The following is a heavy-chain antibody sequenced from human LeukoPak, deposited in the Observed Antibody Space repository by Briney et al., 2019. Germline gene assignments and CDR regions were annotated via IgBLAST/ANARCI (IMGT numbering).Heavy chain of an antibody. CDR1: GGSISSSNSY. CDR3: ARHCRSTVTYYYYYYMDV. V-gene: IGHV4-39*01. J-gene: IGHJ6*03. D-gene: IGHD4-11*01. Sequence: SETLSLTCTVSGGSISSSNSYWDWIRQPPGMGLEWIGNIYYSGSTNYNASLKSRVTISVDTSQNQFSLKLSSVTAADTAVYYCARHCRSTVTYYYYYYMDVWGKGTTVTVSS. CDR2: IYYSGST.